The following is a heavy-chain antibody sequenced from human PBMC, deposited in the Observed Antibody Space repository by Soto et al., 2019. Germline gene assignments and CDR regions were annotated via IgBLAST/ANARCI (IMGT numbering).Heavy chain of an antibody. J-gene: IGHJ4*02. CDR1: GFTFSSYA. CDR3: ARDRQKWLLEVNFDY. V-gene: IGHV3-30-3*01. CDR2: ISYDGSNK. Sequence: QVQLVESGGGVVQPGRSLRLSCAASGFTFSSYAMHWVRQAPGKGLEWVAVISYDGSNKYYADSVKGRFTISRDNSKNTLHLQMNSLRAEDTAVYYCARDRQKWLLEVNFDYWGQGNLVTVSS. D-gene: IGHD3-22*01.